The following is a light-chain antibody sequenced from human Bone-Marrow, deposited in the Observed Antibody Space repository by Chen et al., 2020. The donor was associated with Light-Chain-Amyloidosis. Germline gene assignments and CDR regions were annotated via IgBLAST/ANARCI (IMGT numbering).Light chain of an antibody. J-gene: IGLJ1*01. CDR3: SSFTSSSSYV. Sequence: QSALTQPASVSGSPGQSITISCTGTRGDVGTYNYVSWYQQHPGKAPKVMIYAVSNRPSGVSNRFSDSKSGNTASLTISGLQAEDEADYYCSSFTSSSSYVFGPGTKVTVL. V-gene: IGLV2-14*01. CDR1: RGDVGTYNY. CDR2: AVS.